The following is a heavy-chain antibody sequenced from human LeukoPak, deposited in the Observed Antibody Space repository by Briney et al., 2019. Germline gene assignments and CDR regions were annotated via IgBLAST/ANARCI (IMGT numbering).Heavy chain of an antibody. CDR2: IYYSGST. J-gene: IGHJ4*02. CDR1: GYSISSGYY. CDR3: ASLVGATSSDY. D-gene: IGHD1-26*01. V-gene: IGHV4-38-2*02. Sequence: SETLSLTCTVSGYSISSGYYWGWIRQPPGKGLEWIGSIYYSGSTYYNPSLKSRVTISVDTSKNQFSLKLSSVTAADTAVYYCASLVGATSSDYWGQGTLVTVSS.